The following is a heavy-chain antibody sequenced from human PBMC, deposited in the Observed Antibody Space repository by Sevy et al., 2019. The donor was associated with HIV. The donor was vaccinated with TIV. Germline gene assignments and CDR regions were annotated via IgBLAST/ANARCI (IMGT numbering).Heavy chain of an antibody. J-gene: IGHJ4*02. CDR2: INPDGTGI. CDR3: VRAIQLAASY. V-gene: IGHV3-7*02. Sequence: GGSLRLSCEASAITIRDYWMSWVRQAPGKGLEWVANINPDGTGIYYADSVKGRFTISRDHAKTSVFLQMSSLRAEDTAVYYCVRAIQLAASYWGQGTLVTVSS. D-gene: IGHD2-15*01. CDR1: AITIRDYW.